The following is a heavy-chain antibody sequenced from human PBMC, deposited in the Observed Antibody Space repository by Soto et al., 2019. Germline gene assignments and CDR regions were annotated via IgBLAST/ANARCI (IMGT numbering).Heavy chain of an antibody. D-gene: IGHD6-19*01. CDR3: AISVEGHFDY. CDR1: GFPFSIYS. CDR2: ITSDTNTI. Sequence: EVQLVEAGGGLVQPGGSLRLSCAASGFPFSIYSMNWVRQAPGKGLEWSSYITSDTNTIKYADSVKGRFTISRDNGKNLVYLQMTSLRDEDTAVYFCAISVEGHFDYWGQGTVVTVSS. V-gene: IGHV3-48*02. J-gene: IGHJ4*02.